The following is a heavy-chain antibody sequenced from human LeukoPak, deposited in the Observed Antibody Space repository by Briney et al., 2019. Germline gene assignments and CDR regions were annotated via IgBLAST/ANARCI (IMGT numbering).Heavy chain of an antibody. Sequence: ASVKVSCKASGYTFTSYYMHWVRQAPGQGLEWMGIINPSGGSTSYAQKFQGRVTMTRDPSTSTVYMELSSLRSEDTAVYYCARSKGSSWPYYYYYYMGVWGKGTTVTVSS. V-gene: IGHV1-46*01. CDR3: ARSKGSSWPYYYYYYMGV. CDR2: INPSGGST. D-gene: IGHD6-13*01. CDR1: GYTFTSYY. J-gene: IGHJ6*03.